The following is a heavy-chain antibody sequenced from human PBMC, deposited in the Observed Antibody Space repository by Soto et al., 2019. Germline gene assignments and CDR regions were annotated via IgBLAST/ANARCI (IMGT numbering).Heavy chain of an antibody. V-gene: IGHV4-39*05. CDR3: VDVFTGSTFGY. CDR2: VYRTGSV. D-gene: IGHD3-9*01. J-gene: IGHJ4*02. Sequence: SETPALTFTVPGVSIGTRCDYWGWVRQPPGKGLEWIGSVYRTGSVYYNPSLYNPSLESRLSITVDTSKNQFSLKLRSVTAADTAVYYCVDVFTGSTFGYWGQGTLVTVSS. CDR1: GVSIGTRCDY.